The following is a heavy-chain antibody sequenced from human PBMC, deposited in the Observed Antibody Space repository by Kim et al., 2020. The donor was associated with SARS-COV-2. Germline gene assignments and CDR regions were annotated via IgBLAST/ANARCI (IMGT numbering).Heavy chain of an antibody. CDR2: ISSSGSTI. CDR1: GFTFSTYE. CDR3: AREYSSSSGRAFDI. J-gene: IGHJ3*02. Sequence: GGSLRLSCAASGFTFSTYEMNWVRQAPGKGLEWVSYISSSGSTIYNADSVKGRFTISRDNAKNSLYLQMNRLRVEDTALYYCAREYSSSSGRAFDIWGQG. D-gene: IGHD6-6*01. V-gene: IGHV3-48*03.